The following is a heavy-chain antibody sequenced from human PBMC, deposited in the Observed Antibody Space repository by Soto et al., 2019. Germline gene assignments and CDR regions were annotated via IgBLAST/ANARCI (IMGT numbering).Heavy chain of an antibody. CDR2: IHYSGST. D-gene: IGHD3-9*01. J-gene: IGHJ4*02. CDR1: GVLRGCC. Sequence: SSETLCPPRFFAWGVLRGCCGRLGLPPPGKRLEWSGYIHYSGSTTYNSSLKGRVTMSVDMSKNQFSLKLTSVTAADTAVYYRARRRYADWAFEVWGQGTLVIVCS. CDR3: ARRRYADWAFEV. V-gene: IGHV4-59*08.